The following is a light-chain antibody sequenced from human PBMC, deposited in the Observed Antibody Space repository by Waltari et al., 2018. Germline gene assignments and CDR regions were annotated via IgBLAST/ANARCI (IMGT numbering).Light chain of an antibody. CDR1: QSLSSIY. CDR2: GTS. V-gene: IGKV3-20*01. Sequence: EIVLTQSPGTLSLSPGERATLSCRASQSLSSIYLAWYQQKPGQAPSLLSYGTSSRATGIPDRFSGSGSGTDFTLTISRLEAEDFAVYYCQQFDSSPGTFGQGTKVEI. J-gene: IGKJ1*01. CDR3: QQFDSSPGT.